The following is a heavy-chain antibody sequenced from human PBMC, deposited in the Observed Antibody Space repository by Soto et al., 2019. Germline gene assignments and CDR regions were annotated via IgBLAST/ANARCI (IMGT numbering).Heavy chain of an antibody. J-gene: IGHJ5*02. CDR1: GGPISSGGYY. Sequence: SETLSLTCTVSGGPISSGGYYWNWIRQHPGKGLEWIGYIFYSGSTYYNPSLKSRVTISVDMSKNQFSLRLSSVTAADTAVYYRARDPGGTKWFDPWGQVTLITVPS. CDR2: IFYSGST. CDR3: ARDPGGTKWFDP. V-gene: IGHV4-31*03. D-gene: IGHD3-16*01.